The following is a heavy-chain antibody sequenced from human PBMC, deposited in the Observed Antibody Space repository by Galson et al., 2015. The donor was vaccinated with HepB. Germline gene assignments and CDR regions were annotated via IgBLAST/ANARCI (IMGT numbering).Heavy chain of an antibody. CDR1: GYTFTSYY. CDR3: AGDYYDSSGSPSDAFDI. CDR2: INPSGGST. J-gene: IGHJ3*02. Sequence: SVKVSCKASGYTFTSYYMHWVRQAPGQGLEWMGIINPSGGSTSYAQKLQGRVTMTRDTSTSTVYMELSSLRSEDTAVYYCAGDYYDSSGSPSDAFDIWGQGTMVTVSS. V-gene: IGHV1-46*04. D-gene: IGHD3-22*01.